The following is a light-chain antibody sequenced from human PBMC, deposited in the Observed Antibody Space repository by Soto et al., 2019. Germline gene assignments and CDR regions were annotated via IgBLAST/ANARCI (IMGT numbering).Light chain of an antibody. V-gene: IGKV1-5*03. CDR2: KAS. J-gene: IGKJ4*01. Sequence: DIQMTQSPSTLSASVGDTVTITCRASQNINRWLAWYQQKPGKAPKLLIHKASTLESGVPSRFSGSASGTEFTLIISSLQPDDFAGYFWLQYNVYPLTFGGGTKVEIK. CDR3: LQYNVYPLT. CDR1: QNINRW.